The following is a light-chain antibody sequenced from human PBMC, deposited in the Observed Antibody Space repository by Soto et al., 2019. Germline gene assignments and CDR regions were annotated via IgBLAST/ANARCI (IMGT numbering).Light chain of an antibody. CDR1: QSISNR. V-gene: IGKV1-5*01. CDR2: DAS. Sequence: DIQMTQSPSTLSASVGDRVTITCRASQSISNRLAWYQQKPGKAPKVLIYDASSLESGVPSRFSGGGSGTEFILTISSLQPDDFATYYGQHYGGLWKFGQGTKVDIK. CDR3: QHYGGLWK. J-gene: IGKJ1*01.